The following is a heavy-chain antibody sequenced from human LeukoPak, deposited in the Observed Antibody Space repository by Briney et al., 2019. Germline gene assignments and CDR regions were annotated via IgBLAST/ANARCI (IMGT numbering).Heavy chain of an antibody. CDR2: IYYSGST. CDR1: GGSISSSSYY. Sequence: PSETLSHTCTVSGGSISSSSYYWGWIRQPPGKGLEWIGSIYYSGSTYYNPSLKSRVTISVDTSKNQFSLKLSSVTAADTAVYYCARVVGTMIVVVITTPGYFDYWGQGTLVTVSS. V-gene: IGHV4-39*01. CDR3: ARVVGTMIVVVITTPGYFDY. J-gene: IGHJ4*02. D-gene: IGHD3-22*01.